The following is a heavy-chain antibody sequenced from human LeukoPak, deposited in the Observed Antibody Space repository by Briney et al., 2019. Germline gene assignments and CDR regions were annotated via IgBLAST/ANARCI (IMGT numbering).Heavy chain of an antibody. CDR2: ISSTSSYI. D-gene: IGHD3-3*01. J-gene: IGHJ4*02. CDR3: ARDGRFLEWLFDY. V-gene: IGHV3-21*01. CDR1: GFTFSSYS. Sequence: GGSLRLSCAASGFTFSSYSLNWVRQAPGKGLEWVSSISSTSSYIYYADSVKGRFTISRDNAKNSLYLQMNSLRAGDTAVYYCARDGRFLEWLFDYWGQGTLVTVSS.